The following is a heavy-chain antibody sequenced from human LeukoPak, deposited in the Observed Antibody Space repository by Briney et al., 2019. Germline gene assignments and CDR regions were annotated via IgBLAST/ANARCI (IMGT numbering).Heavy chain of an antibody. V-gene: IGHV3-33*01. CDR2: IWYDGSNK. CDR3: ARDGHSSSWYGPRYYYGMDV. J-gene: IGHJ6*02. Sequence: GGSLRLSCAASGFTFSSYGMHWVRQAPGKGLEWVAVIWYDGSNKYYADSVKGRFTISRDNSKNTLYLQMNSLRAEDTAVYYCARDGHSSSWYGPRYYYGMDVWGQGTTVTVSS. D-gene: IGHD6-13*01. CDR1: GFTFSSYG.